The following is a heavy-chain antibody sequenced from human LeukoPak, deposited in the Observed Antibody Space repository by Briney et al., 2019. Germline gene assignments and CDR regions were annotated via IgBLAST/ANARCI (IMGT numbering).Heavy chain of an antibody. D-gene: IGHD2-15*01. J-gene: IGHJ3*02. CDR1: GYRFTIYW. V-gene: IGHV5-51*01. CDR2: IYPGNSDT. CDR3: ARHGSCSGGSCLTGGNAFDI. Sequence: GESLKISCKGSGYRFTIYWMGGVRQMPGKGLEWMGIIYPGNSDTSYSPSFQGQVTISADKSNSTAYLQWSSLKASDTAMYYCARHGSCSGGSCLTGGNAFDIWGQGTMVTVSS.